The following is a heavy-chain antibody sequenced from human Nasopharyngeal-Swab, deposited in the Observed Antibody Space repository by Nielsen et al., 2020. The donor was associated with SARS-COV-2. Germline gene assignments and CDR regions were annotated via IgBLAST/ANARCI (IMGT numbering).Heavy chain of an antibody. V-gene: IGHV1-46*01. CDR2: INPGGGSA. Sequence: WVRQAPGQGREGMGIINPGGGSARYSQNFQGRVTMTRDTSTSTVYMELSSLRSEDTAVYYCARGGDPREVVAATDCFDPWGQGTLVTVSS. J-gene: IGHJ5*02. CDR3: ARGGDPREVVAATDCFDP. D-gene: IGHD2-15*01.